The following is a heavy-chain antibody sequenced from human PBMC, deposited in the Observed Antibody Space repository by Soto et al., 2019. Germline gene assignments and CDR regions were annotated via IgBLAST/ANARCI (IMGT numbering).Heavy chain of an antibody. V-gene: IGHV3-23*01. Sequence: GVSLRLSCAVSGFTFNSYAMTWVRQPPGKGLEWVSSISGSGDVIYYADSVKGRFTISRDNSKITLYLQLNSLRAEDTGIYYCAKYRSTSSGAEGFDYWGQGALVTVA. CDR2: ISGSGDVI. CDR1: GFTFNSYA. J-gene: IGHJ4*02. CDR3: AKYRSTSSGAEGFDY. D-gene: IGHD2-2*01.